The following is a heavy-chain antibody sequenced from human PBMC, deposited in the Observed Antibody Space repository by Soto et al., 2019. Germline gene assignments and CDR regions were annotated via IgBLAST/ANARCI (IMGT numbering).Heavy chain of an antibody. V-gene: IGHV3-23*01. CDR3: ASRAVPAAISGSVVFDY. J-gene: IGHJ4*02. Sequence: EVQLLESGGGLVQPGGSLRLSCVASGFTFASYAMSWVRQAPGKGLEWVSAISGSGGSAYYADSAKGRFAMSRDNSKNTLYLQMTSLRAEDTAVYYCASRAVPAAISGSVVFDYWGQGTLVTVSS. CDR2: ISGSGGSA. CDR1: GFTFASYA. D-gene: IGHD2-2*01.